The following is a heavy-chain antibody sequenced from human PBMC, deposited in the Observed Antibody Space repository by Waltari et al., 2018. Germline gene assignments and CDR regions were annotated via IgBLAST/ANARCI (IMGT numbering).Heavy chain of an antibody. Sequence: QVQLQESGPGLVKPSETLSLTCTVSGGSISSYYWSWIRQPPGKGLEWIGYIYYSGRTNYNPSLKSRVTRSVDTSKNQFSLKLSSVTAADTAVYYCASFPVGATPFDYWGQGTLVTVSS. CDR2: IYYSGRT. J-gene: IGHJ4*02. V-gene: IGHV4-59*01. CDR3: ASFPVGATPFDY. CDR1: GGSISSYY. D-gene: IGHD1-26*01.